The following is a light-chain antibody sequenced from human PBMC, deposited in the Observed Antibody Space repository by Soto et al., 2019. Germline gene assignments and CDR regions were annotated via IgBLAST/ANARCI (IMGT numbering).Light chain of an antibody. Sequence: QSALTQPASVSGSPGQSITISCTGTSSDVGGYKYVSWYQQYPGKAPKLMIYEVNNRPSGVSNRFSGSKSGNTASLTISGLHAEDEADYYCRSYTSSSTRVFGGGTKVTVL. CDR3: RSYTSSSTRV. V-gene: IGLV2-14*01. J-gene: IGLJ2*01. CDR2: EVN. CDR1: SSDVGGYKY.